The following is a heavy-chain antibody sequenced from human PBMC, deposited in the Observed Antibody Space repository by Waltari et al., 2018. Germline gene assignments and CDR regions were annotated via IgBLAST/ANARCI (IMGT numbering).Heavy chain of an antibody. D-gene: IGHD4-17*01. J-gene: IGHJ6*02. CDR1: GYTFTDYT. CDR2: INTKNGHP. Sequence: QVQLAHSGSELTEPGASVKVSCRTSGYTFTDYTINWVRQDPGQGLEWMVWINTKNGHPTYVQGFTGRFVFSLDTPVSTTYLQITGLKAEDTAVYFCARALLGLTNRLDVWGQGTTVTISS. V-gene: IGHV7-4-1*02. CDR3: ARALLGLTNRLDV.